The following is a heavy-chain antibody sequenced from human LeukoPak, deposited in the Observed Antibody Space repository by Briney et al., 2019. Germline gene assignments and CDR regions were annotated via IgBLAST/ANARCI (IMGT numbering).Heavy chain of an antibody. D-gene: IGHD3-16*01. CDR2: ISGSGGST. CDR1: GFTFSSYA. V-gene: IGHV3-23*01. Sequence: PGGSLRLSCAASGFTFSSYAMSWVRQAPGKGLEWVSAISGSGGSTYYADSVKGRFTISRDNSKNTLYLQMNSLRAEDTAVYYCAKSYDYVWGTQKSYDAFDIWGQGTMVTASS. CDR3: AKSYDYVWGTQKSYDAFDI. J-gene: IGHJ3*02.